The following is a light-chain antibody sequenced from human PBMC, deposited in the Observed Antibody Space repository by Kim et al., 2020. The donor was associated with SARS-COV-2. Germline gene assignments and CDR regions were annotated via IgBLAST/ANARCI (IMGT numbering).Light chain of an antibody. J-gene: IGKJ2*01. V-gene: IGKV1-39*01. CDR2: AAS. CDR1: QSISTY. CDR3: QQNYRPPYT. Sequence: DIQMTQSPSSLSASVGDKVTVTCRASQSISTYLNWFQQKPGKAPKLLMYAASTLQSGVPRRFTGGGSGTDFTLTINSLQPEDFAIYFCQQNYRPPYTFGQGTKLEI.